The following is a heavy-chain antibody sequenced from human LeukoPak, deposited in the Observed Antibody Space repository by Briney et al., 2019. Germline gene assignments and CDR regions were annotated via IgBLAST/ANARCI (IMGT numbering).Heavy chain of an antibody. CDR3: ARGGYRAGYYYGMDV. CDR1: GGSVSGYY. CDR2: VYYSGST. D-gene: IGHD2-2*01. V-gene: IGHV4-59*02. Sequence: SETLSLTCVVSGGSVSGYYWGWIRQPPGRGLEWIGYVYYSGSTNYNPSFKSRITISVDTSRNQFSLQLSSVTAADTAVYYCARGGYRAGYYYGMDVWGQGTTVTVSS. J-gene: IGHJ6*02.